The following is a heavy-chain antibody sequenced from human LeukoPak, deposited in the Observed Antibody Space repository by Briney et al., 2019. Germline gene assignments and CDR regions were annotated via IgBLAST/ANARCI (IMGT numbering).Heavy chain of an antibody. D-gene: IGHD6-13*01. CDR3: AKDKVRYYTSRWSGLVDT. CDR2: ISGSGLST. Sequence: XXRXAPXKXXXXVSTISGSGLSTYYADSVKGRFTISRDNSNNTVFLQMTSLRVDDTSIYFCAKDKVRYYTSRWSGLVDTWGQGTLVTVSS. V-gene: IGHV3-23*01. J-gene: IGHJ5*02.